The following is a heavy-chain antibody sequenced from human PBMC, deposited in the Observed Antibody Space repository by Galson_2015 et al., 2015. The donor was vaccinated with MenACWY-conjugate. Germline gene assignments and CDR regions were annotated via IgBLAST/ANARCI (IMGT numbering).Heavy chain of an antibody. Sequence: SLRLSCAASGFTFSNYWMSWVRRAPGKGLEWVANINEDGSGEVYVASVKGRFTISRDNAKNTLHLQMNSLRVEDTAVYYCARVQGGYSNDWHHPYYFDYWGQGTLVTVSS. V-gene: IGHV3-7*01. CDR1: GFTFSNYW. CDR2: INEDGSGE. D-gene: IGHD6-13*01. J-gene: IGHJ4*02. CDR3: ARVQGGYSNDWHHPYYFDY.